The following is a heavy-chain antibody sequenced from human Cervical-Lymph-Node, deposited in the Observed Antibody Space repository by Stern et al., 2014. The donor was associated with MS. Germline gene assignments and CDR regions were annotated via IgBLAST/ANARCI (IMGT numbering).Heavy chain of an antibody. CDR1: GHTFNSHA. J-gene: IGHJ4*02. D-gene: IGHD6-13*01. V-gene: IGHV1-18*01. Sequence: VQLVQSGAEVKKPGASVKVSCKASGHTFNSHAITWVRQVPGQGLEWVGWINYYNGNTNYAQKLQGRVTMTSDTSTSTAYMELRSLRFDDTAVYYCATDMGFEAAAHDYWGQGTLVTVSS. CDR2: INYYNGNT. CDR3: ATDMGFEAAAHDY.